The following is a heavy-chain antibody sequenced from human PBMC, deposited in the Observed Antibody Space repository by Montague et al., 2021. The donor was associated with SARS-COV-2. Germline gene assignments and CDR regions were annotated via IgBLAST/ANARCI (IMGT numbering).Heavy chain of an antibody. Sequence: TLSLTCTVSGGSIRSGSYYWSWIRQPAGKGLEWIGRIYSSGSTNYXPSLKIRVTMSVDTSKNQFSLKVSSVTAADTAVYYCARDYGDYSYYYGLDVWGQGTTVTVSS. CDR2: IYSSGST. CDR1: GGSIRSGSYY. J-gene: IGHJ6*02. D-gene: IGHD4-17*01. CDR3: ARDYGDYSYYYGLDV. V-gene: IGHV4-61*02.